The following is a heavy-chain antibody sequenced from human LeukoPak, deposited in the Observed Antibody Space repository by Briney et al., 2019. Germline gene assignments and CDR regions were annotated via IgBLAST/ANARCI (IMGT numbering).Heavy chain of an antibody. J-gene: IGHJ4*01. CDR1: DASVTTYS. Sequence: SETLSLTCTVSDASVTTYSWSWLRQPAGTGLEWIGRVYSSGATKYNPSLKSRVTISADTSKNQFSLKLPSVTAADTAVYYCARDHYGSGSYKAYFDYWGHGIQVTVSS. V-gene: IGHV4-4*07. CDR2: VYSSGAT. D-gene: IGHD3-10*01. CDR3: ARDHYGSGSYKAYFDY.